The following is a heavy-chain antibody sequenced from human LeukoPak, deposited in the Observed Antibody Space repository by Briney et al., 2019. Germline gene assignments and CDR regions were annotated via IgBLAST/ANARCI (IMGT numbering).Heavy chain of an antibody. CDR1: GYTFTGCF. Sequence: GASVRVSCKASGYTFTGCFIHYVRQAPGQGLECMGGIDPNSDNIRYSETFKDRVTMTRDTSTNTAYMELSWLRSDDTAVYYCARSAYNYGYVYFDHWGQGTLVIVSS. CDR3: ARSAYNYGYVYFDH. V-gene: IGHV1-2*02. CDR2: IDPNSDNI. J-gene: IGHJ4*02. D-gene: IGHD5-18*01.